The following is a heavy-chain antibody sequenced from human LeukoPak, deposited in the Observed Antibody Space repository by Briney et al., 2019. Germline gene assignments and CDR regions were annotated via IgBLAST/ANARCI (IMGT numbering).Heavy chain of an antibody. J-gene: IGHJ3*02. Sequence: ASVKVSCKASGYTLTNYYMHWVRQAPGQGLEWMGIINPSGGSTSYAQKFQGRVTMTRDTSISTAYMELSRLRSDDTAVYYCARVAHPKMAFDIWGQGTMVTVSS. CDR1: GYTLTNYY. CDR2: INPSGGST. CDR3: ARVAHPKMAFDI. V-gene: IGHV1-46*01.